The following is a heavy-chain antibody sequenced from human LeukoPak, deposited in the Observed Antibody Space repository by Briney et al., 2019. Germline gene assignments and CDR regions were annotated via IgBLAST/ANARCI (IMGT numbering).Heavy chain of an antibody. J-gene: IGHJ4*02. Sequence: GGSLRLSCAAPGFTFSSYAMHWVRQAPGKGLEWVAVISYDGSNKYYADSVKGRFTISRDNAKNSLYLQMNSLRAEDTAVYYCARPRGYDFWSGYWSWGQGTLVTVSS. D-gene: IGHD3-3*01. CDR3: ARPRGYDFWSGYWS. V-gene: IGHV3-30*04. CDR2: ISYDGSNK. CDR1: GFTFSSYA.